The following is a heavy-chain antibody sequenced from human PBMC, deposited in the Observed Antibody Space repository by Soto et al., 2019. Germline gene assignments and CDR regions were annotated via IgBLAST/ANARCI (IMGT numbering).Heavy chain of an antibody. CDR1: GLTFSSYA. J-gene: IGHJ4*02. D-gene: IGHD3-16*01. Sequence: PGGSLRLSCAASGLTFSSYAMNWVRQAPGKGLEWVSGISGNGVSTYYADSVKGRFTISRDNSKNTLYLQMNSLRAEDTAVYYCAKAWDWGHRHFDYWGQATLVTVSS. CDR3: AKAWDWGHRHFDY. V-gene: IGHV3-23*01. CDR2: ISGNGVST.